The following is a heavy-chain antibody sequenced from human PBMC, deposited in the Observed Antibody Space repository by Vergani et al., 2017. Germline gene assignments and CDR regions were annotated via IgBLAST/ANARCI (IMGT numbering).Heavy chain of an antibody. CDR3: ARGGLRLGEAPFDY. CDR1: GFTFSSYS. V-gene: IGHV3-48*01. CDR2: ISSSSSTI. J-gene: IGHJ4*02. D-gene: IGHD3-16*01. Sequence: EVQLVESGGGLVQPGGSLRLSCAASGFTFSSYSMNWVRQAPGKGLEWVSYISSSSSTIYYADSVKGRFTISRDNAKNSLYLQMNSLRAEDMAVYYCARGGLRLGEAPFDYWGQGTLVTVSS.